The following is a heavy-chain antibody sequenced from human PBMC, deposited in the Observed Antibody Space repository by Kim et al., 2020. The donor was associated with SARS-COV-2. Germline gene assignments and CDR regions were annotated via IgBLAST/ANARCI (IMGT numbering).Heavy chain of an antibody. D-gene: IGHD3-10*01. Sequence: SETLSLTCTVSGGSISTNNYYWGWIRQPPGKGLEWIGSIYYTGSTYYNPSLESRVIISVDTSKNQFSLKLSSVTAADTAVYYCARSYGSGSYYYYYYGMDVWGQGTTVTVSS. J-gene: IGHJ6*02. CDR3: ARSYGSGSYYYYYYGMDV. V-gene: IGHV4-39*01. CDR1: GGSISTNNYY. CDR2: IYYTGST.